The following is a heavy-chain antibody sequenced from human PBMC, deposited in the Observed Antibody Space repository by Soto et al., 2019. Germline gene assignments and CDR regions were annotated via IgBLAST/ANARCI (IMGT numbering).Heavy chain of an antibody. CDR3: AYLPCSGGSCYWFSFSGMDV. D-gene: IGHD2-15*01. J-gene: IGHJ6*02. Sequence: QITLKESGPTLVKPTQTLTLTCTFSGFSLSTSGVGVAWIRQPPGKALEWLALIYWDDDKRYRTSRESRLTITKDTSKNQVVLTMTNMASVDTATYYCAYLPCSGGSCYWFSFSGMDVWGQGTTVTVSS. CDR2: IYWDDDK. V-gene: IGHV2-5*02. CDR1: GFSLSTSGVG.